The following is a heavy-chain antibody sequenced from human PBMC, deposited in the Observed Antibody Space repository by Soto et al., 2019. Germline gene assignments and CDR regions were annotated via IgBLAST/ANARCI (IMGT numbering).Heavy chain of an antibody. CDR1: GDTMRNDY. V-gene: IGHV4-59*01. Sequence: SXTLSLTCSISGDTMRNDYWNWIRQPPGKRLEWIGSTYHSGSTNYNPSLKSRLSISIDTSTNQFSLKLSSVTAADPAVYYCARHPSAFWFDPWGQGTLVTVSS. D-gene: IGHD1-26*01. CDR3: ARHPSAFWFDP. CDR2: TYHSGST. J-gene: IGHJ5*02.